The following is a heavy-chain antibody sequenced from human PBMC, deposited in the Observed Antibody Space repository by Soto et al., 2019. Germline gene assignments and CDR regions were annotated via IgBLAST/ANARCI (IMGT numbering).Heavy chain of an antibody. CDR3: ARGGCSGRGVINPGGMDV. CDR1: GYTFTSYA. Sequence: ASVKVSCKASGYTFTSYAMHWVRQAPGQRLEWMGWINAGNGNTKYSQKFQGRVTITRDTSASTAYMELSSLRSEDTAVYYCARGGCSGRGVINPGGMDVWGQGTTVNVAS. CDR2: INAGNGNT. D-gene: IGHD3-10*01. V-gene: IGHV1-3*01. J-gene: IGHJ6*02.